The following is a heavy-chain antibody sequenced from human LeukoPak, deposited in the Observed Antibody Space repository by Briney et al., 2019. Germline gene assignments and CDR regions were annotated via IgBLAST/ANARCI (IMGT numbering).Heavy chain of an antibody. CDR3: TSHAAFDP. CDR1: GFTLSNAW. Sequence: GGSLRLSCAASGFTLSNAWMSWVRQAPGKGLEWVGRIKSKNVGGTTDYAAPVKGRFTISRDDSKNTVYLQMNSLKIEDTAVYYCTSHAAFDPWGQGTLVTVSS. V-gene: IGHV3-15*01. CDR2: IKSKNVGGTT. J-gene: IGHJ5*02.